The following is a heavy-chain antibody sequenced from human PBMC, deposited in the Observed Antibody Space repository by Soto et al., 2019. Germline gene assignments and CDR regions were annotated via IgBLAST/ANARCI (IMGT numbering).Heavy chain of an antibody. CDR3: ASSIAAAGTCFGY. Sequence: ASETLSLTCTVSGGSVSSGSYYWSWIRQPPGKGLEWIGYIYYSGSTNYNPSLKSRVTISVDTSKNQFSLKLSSVTAADTAVYYCASSIAAAGTCFGYWGQGTLVTVSS. V-gene: IGHV4-61*01. CDR2: IYYSGST. CDR1: GGSVSSGSYY. D-gene: IGHD6-13*01. J-gene: IGHJ4*02.